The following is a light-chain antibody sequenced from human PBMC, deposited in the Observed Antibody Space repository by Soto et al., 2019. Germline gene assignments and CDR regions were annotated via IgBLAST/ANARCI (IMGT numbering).Light chain of an antibody. CDR1: QSVSSY. CDR2: DAS. Sequence: EIVLTQSPATLSLSPGERATLSCRASQSVSSYLAWYRQKPGQAPGLLIYDASNRATGIPARFSGSGSGTDFTLTISSLEPEDFAVYYCQQRSNWPPLTFGGGTKVEIK. CDR3: QQRSNWPPLT. J-gene: IGKJ4*01. V-gene: IGKV3-11*01.